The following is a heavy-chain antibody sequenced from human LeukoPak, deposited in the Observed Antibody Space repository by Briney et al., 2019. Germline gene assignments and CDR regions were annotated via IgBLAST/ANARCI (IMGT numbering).Heavy chain of an antibody. J-gene: IGHJ4*02. D-gene: IGHD3-10*01. Sequence: GGSLRLSCAASGFTFSSYWMSWVRQAPGKGLEWVANIKQDGSEQYYVGSVKGRFTISRDNAKNTLYLQMNSLRAEDTAVYYCARAYGSGMADYWGQGTLVTVSS. CDR3: ARAYGSGMADY. CDR1: GFTFSSYW. CDR2: IKQDGSEQ. V-gene: IGHV3-7*02.